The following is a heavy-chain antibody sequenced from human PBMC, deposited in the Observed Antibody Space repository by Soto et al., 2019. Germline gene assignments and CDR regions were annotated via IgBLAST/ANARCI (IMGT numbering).Heavy chain of an antibody. CDR2: INHVVCT. CDR1: GGSFSGYY. D-gene: IGHD6-25*01. V-gene: IGHV4-34*01. J-gene: IGHJ3*02. CDR3: ARPYSSGCYAAFDI. Sequence: SETLSLTCAVYGGSFSGYYWSWIRQPPVNGLECIGEINHVVCTNYNPSLKSRFTISVYTSKNHFSLKLNCLTAADTSVYYCARPYSSGCYAAFDIWGQGTLVTVSS.